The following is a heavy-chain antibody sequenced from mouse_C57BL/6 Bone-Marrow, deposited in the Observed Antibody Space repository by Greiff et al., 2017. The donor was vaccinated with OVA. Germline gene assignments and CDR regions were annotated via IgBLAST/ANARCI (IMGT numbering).Heavy chain of an antibody. D-gene: IGHD3-2*02. Sequence: VQLQQSGPGLVQPSPSLSISCTVSGFSLTSYGVHWVRQSPGKGLEWLGVIWSGGGTAYNAAFISRLSISKDNSKSQVFYKMNSLQADDTAIYYCARKKDSSGFFYAMDCWGQGASVTVSS. J-gene: IGHJ4*01. CDR3: ARKKDSSGFFYAMDC. CDR2: IWSGGGT. CDR1: GFSLTSYG. V-gene: IGHV2-2*01.